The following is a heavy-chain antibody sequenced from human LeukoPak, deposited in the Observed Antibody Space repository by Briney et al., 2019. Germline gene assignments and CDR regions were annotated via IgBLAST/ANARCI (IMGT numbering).Heavy chain of an antibody. D-gene: IGHD6-13*01. CDR3: ASGQLVPYPAEYFQH. CDR1: GFTFSDYY. Sequence: PGGSLRLSCAASGFTFSDYYMSWIRQAPGKGLEWVSYISSSGSTISYADPVKGRFTISRDNAKNSLYLQMNSLRAEDTAVYYCASGQLVPYPAEYFQHWGQGTLVTVSS. CDR2: ISSSGSTI. V-gene: IGHV3-11*01. J-gene: IGHJ1*01.